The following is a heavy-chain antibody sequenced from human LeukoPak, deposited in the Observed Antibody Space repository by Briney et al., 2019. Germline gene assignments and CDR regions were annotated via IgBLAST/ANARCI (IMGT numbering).Heavy chain of an antibody. CDR1: GGTFSSYA. CDR3: ERRGGGYSYGWDYYYMDV. D-gene: IGHD5-18*01. V-gene: IGHV1-69*05. J-gene: IGHJ6*03. CDR2: IIPIFGTA. Sequence: GASGKVSCKASGGTFSSYAISWVRQAPGQGLEWMGGIIPIFGTANYAQKLQGRVTITTDESTSTAYMELSSLKSEDTAVYYCERRGGGYSYGWDYYYMDVWGKGTTVTVSS.